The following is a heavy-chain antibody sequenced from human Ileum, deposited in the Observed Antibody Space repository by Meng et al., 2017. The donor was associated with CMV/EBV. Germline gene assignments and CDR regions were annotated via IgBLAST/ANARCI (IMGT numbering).Heavy chain of an antibody. D-gene: IGHD6-19*01. J-gene: IGHJ4*02. CDR1: GFTFSYYS. CDR2: ISSSSSTI. V-gene: IGHV3-48*04. CDR3: ARGSVAGRGAFDY. Sequence: GESLKISCAASGFTFSYYSMIWVRQAPGKGLEWVSYISSSSSTIYYADSVKGRFTISRDNAKNSLYLQMNSLRAEDTAVYYCARGSVAGRGAFDYWGQGTLVTVSS.